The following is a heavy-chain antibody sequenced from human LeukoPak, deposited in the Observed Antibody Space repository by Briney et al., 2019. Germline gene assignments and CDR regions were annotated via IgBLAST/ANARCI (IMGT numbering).Heavy chain of an antibody. Sequence: GGSLRLSCAASGFTFDDYTMHWVRQAPGKGLEWVSLISWDGGSTYYADFVKGRFTISRDNSKNTLYLQMNSLRAEDTAVYYCARDISPSYFGSFDYWGQGTLVTVSS. CDR2: ISWDGGST. J-gene: IGHJ4*02. D-gene: IGHD3-10*01. CDR3: ARDISPSYFGSFDY. V-gene: IGHV3-43*01. CDR1: GFTFDDYT.